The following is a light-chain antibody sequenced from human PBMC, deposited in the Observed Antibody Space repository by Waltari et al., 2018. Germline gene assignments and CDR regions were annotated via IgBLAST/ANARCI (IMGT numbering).Light chain of an antibody. Sequence: IQMTQSPSSLSASVGDRVTITCRASQVIRNYLCWYQQKPGKAPKPLIYAASSLQSGVPSRFSSSGSGTEFTLTINSLQPEDFATYYCLQYNDYPRTFGQGTKVEIK. V-gene: IGKV1-17*01. CDR1: QVIRNY. J-gene: IGKJ1*01. CDR3: LQYNDYPRT. CDR2: AAS.